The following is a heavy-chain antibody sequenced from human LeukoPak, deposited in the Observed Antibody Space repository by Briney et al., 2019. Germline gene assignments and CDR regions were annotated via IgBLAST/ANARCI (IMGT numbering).Heavy chain of an antibody. V-gene: IGHV4-39*07. Sequence: SETLSLTCTVSGGSISSSSYYWGWIRQPPGKGLEWIGSIYYSGSTYYNPSLKSRVTISVDTSKNQFSLKLSSVTAADTAVYYCAREWVPRGGSGWHRFDYWGQGTLVTVSS. D-gene: IGHD6-19*01. CDR1: GGSISSSSYY. CDR2: IYYSGST. CDR3: AREWVPRGGSGWHRFDY. J-gene: IGHJ4*02.